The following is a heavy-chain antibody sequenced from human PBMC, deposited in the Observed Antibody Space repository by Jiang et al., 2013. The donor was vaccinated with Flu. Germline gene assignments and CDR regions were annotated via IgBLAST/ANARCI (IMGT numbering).Heavy chain of an antibody. J-gene: IGHJ4*02. V-gene: IGHV4-39*01. Sequence: LTCTVSGASISSGSYYWGWIRQPPGKGLEWIGSIYYSGSTYYNPSLKSRVTISVDTSKNQLSLKLSSVTAADTALYYCARNTYDYIWGSHGYWGQGTLVTVSS. CDR3: ARNTYDYIWGSHGY. CDR2: IYYSGST. CDR1: GASISSGSYY. D-gene: IGHD3-16*01.